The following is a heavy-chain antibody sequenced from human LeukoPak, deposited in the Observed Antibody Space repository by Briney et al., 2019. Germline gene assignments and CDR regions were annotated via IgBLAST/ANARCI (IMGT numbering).Heavy chain of an antibody. D-gene: IGHD3-3*01. CDR3: TRGTRPLGDYYHYMDV. Sequence: ASVKVSCKASGGTFINYAVTWVRQAPGQGLEWMGRIIPMFDSPRYAQMFQGRLSITTDESTTTAYMELSGLRSEDTAVYYCTRGTRPLGDYYHYMDVWGEGTTVTVSS. V-gene: IGHV1-69*05. CDR1: GGTFINYA. CDR2: IIPMFDSP. J-gene: IGHJ6*03.